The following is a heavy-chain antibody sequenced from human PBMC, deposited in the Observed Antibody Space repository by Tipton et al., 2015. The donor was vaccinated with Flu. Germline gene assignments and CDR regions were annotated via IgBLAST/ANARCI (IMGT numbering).Heavy chain of an antibody. CDR2: FYTSGSI. Sequence: TLSLTCTVSGGSMRSYYWSWIRQPAGKGLEWIGRFYTSGSINYHPSLKSRVTMSVDTSKNQFSLRLTSVTAADTAVYYCARGSGSGTYVVFDYWGQGTLVTVSS. CDR1: GGSMRSYY. D-gene: IGHD3-10*01. J-gene: IGHJ4*02. V-gene: IGHV4-4*07. CDR3: ARGSGSGTYVVFDY.